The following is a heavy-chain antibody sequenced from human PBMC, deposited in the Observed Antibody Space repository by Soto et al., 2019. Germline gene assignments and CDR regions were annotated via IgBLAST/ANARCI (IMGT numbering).Heavy chain of an antibody. CDR1: GYTFTGYY. D-gene: IGHD3-10*01. V-gene: IGHV1-2*04. J-gene: IGHJ4*02. CDR2: ISPNSGGT. CDR3: ARDSGG. Sequence: GASVKVSCKASGYTFTGYYMHWVRQAPGQGLEWMGRISPNSGGTNYPQKFHGWVTMTRDTSIRTAYLELSALISGDTAVYYCARDSGGWGQGTLVTVSS.